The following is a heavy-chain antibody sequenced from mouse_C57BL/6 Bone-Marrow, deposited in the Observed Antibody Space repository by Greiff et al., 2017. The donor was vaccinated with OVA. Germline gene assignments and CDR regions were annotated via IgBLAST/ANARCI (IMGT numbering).Heavy chain of an antibody. D-gene: IGHD1-2*01. CDR2: IYPGDGDT. CDR1: GYAFSSSW. J-gene: IGHJ1*03. Sequence: VQLQQSGPELVKPGASVKISCKASGYAFSSSWMNWVKQRPGKGLEWIGRIYPGDGDTNYNGKYKGKATLTADKSSSTAYMQLSSLTSEDSAVYFCASGSPLYCGCSYGYFCVWGTGTTVTVSS. V-gene: IGHV1-82*01. CDR3: ASGSPLYCGCSYGYFCV.